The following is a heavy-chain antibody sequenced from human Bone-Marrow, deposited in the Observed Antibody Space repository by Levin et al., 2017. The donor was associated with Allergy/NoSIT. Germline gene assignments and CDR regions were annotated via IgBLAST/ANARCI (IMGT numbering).Heavy chain of an antibody. D-gene: IGHD2-15*01. J-gene: IGHJ4*02. V-gene: IGHV3-73*01. CDR3: TRPVWVGDIFSDY. CDR1: GFMFSGSV. CDR2: IKTKPNNYAT. Sequence: PGGSLRLSCAVSGFMFSGSVIHWVRQTPGKRLEWLGRIKTKPNNYATTYAASMGGRFTISRDDANNTAFLHMNSLETEDTAVYYCTRPVWVGDIFSDYWGQGTLVTVSS.